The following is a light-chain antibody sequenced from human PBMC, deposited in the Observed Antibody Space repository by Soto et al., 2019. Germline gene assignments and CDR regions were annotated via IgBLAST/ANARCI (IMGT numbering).Light chain of an antibody. V-gene: IGKV3D-20*02. Sequence: EFVSSPTPSTLSLSQRERATLSCRASQSVSSSYLAWYQQKPGQAPRLLIYDASSRATGIPDRFSGGGSGTDFTLTISRLEPEDFATYYCQQSDSTPTTFGQGAKV. CDR3: QQSDSTPTT. CDR2: DAS. J-gene: IGKJ1*01. CDR1: QSVSSSY.